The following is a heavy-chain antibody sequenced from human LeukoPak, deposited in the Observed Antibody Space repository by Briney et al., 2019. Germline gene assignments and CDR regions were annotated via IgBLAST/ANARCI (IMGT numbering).Heavy chain of an antibody. CDR2: IYYSGST. CDR1: GGSISSYY. Sequence: SETLSLTCTVSGGSISSYYWSWIRQPPGKGLEWIGYIYYSGSTNYNPSLKSRVTISVDTSKNQFSLKLSSVTAADTAVYYCARDHGLGYYYDSSGYSNDAFDIWGQGTMVTVSS. CDR3: ARDHGLGYYYDSSGYSNDAFDI. V-gene: IGHV4-59*01. D-gene: IGHD3-22*01. J-gene: IGHJ3*02.